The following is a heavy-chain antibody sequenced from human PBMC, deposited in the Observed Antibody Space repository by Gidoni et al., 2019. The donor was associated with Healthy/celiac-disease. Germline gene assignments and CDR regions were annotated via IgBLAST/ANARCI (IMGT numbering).Heavy chain of an antibody. CDR2: IDPSDSYT. D-gene: IGHD5-18*01. Sequence: DVQLVQSGAEVKKPGESLRISCKGSGYSFTSYWISWVRQMPGKGLDWMGWIDPSDSYTNYSPSSQGHVTISADKSISTAYLQWSSLKASDTAMYYCARQADTAMGSFDYWGQGTLVTVSS. CDR3: ARQADTAMGSFDY. CDR1: GYSFTSYW. J-gene: IGHJ4*02. V-gene: IGHV5-10-1*01.